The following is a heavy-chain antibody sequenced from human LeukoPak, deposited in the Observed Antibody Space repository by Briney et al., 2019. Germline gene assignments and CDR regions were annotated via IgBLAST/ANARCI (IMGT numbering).Heavy chain of an antibody. Sequence: GGSLRLSCAASGFTFSSYAMSWVRQAPGKGVEWVSSISGSGGSKYYADSVKGRFTISRDNSNNTLYLQMNSLRAEDPAVYYWVKSMGRGVGATGGNDAFDIWGQGTMVTVSS. CDR1: GFTFSSYA. D-gene: IGHD1-26*01. CDR3: VKSMGRGVGATGGNDAFDI. CDR2: ISGSGGSK. J-gene: IGHJ3*02. V-gene: IGHV3-23*01.